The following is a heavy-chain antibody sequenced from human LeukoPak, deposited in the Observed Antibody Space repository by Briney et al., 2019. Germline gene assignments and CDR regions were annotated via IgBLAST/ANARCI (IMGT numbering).Heavy chain of an antibody. CDR2: IGHDGTKI. CDR1: GFTYSIYG. CDR3: AKYHVTWGNRYFDH. J-gene: IGHJ4*02. Sequence: GGSLRLSCSASGFTYSIYGIHWVRQAPGKGLEWVAFIGHDGTKIYYADSVQGRFTISRDNSKNTLYLEMNSLSGEDTALYYCAKYHVTWGNRYFDHWGQGTLGTVSS. D-gene: IGHD3-16*01. V-gene: IGHV3-30*02.